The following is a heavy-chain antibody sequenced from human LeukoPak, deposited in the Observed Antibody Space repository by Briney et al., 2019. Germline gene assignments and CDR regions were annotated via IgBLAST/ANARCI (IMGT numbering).Heavy chain of an antibody. Sequence: ASVKVSCKASGYTFSSYAMNWVRQAPGQGLEWMGWINTNTGNPTYAQGFTGRFVFSLDTSVSTAYLQISSLKAEDTAVYYCARDLRAVAGSYYFDYWGQGTLVTVSS. CDR2: INTNTGNP. J-gene: IGHJ4*02. D-gene: IGHD6-19*01. V-gene: IGHV7-4-1*02. CDR3: ARDLRAVAGSYYFDY. CDR1: GYTFSSYA.